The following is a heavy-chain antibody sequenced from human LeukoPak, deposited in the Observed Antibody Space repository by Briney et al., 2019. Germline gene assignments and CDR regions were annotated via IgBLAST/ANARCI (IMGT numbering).Heavy chain of an antibody. V-gene: IGHV3-49*04. D-gene: IGHD5-18*01. J-gene: IGHJ6*02. Sequence: GGSLRLSCTASGFTFGDYAMSWVRQAPGKGLEWVGFIRSKAYGGTTEYAASVKGRFTISRDDSKSIAYLQMNSLKTEDTAVYYCTRAAMVTYYYYGMDVWGQGATVTVSS. CDR3: TRAAMVTYYYYGMDV. CDR1: GFTFGDYA. CDR2: IRSKAYGGTT.